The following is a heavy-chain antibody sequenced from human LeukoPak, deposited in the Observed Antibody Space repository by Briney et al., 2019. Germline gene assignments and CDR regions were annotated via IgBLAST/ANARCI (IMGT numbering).Heavy chain of an antibody. J-gene: IGHJ4*02. CDR2: ISGSGGTT. Sequence: GGTLRLSCAASGFTFSSYGMSWVRQAPGKGLEWVSGISGSGGTTYYADSVKGRFTISRDNSKITLYLQMNSLRADDTAVYYCATHLGYSGRPYYFDNWGQGTLVTVSS. D-gene: IGHD5-12*01. CDR1: GFTFSSYG. CDR3: ATHLGYSGRPYYFDN. V-gene: IGHV3-23*01.